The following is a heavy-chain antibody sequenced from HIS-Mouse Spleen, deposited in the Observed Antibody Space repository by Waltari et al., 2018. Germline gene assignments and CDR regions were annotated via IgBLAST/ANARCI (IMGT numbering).Heavy chain of an antibody. D-gene: IGHD6-19*01. CDR1: GFTFSSYG. V-gene: IGHV3-30*18. J-gene: IGHJ4*02. CDR3: AKASSGWLDY. CDR2: ISYDGSNK. Sequence: QVQLVESGGGVVQPGRSLRLSCAASGFTFSSYGMHWVRQAPGKGLGWVAVISYDGSNKYYADSVKGRFTISRDNSKNPLYLQMNSLRAEDTAVYYCAKASSGWLDYWGQGTLVTVSS.